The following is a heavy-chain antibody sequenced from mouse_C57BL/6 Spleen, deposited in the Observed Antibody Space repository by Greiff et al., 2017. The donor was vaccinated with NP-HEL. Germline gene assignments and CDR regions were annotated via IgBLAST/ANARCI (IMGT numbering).Heavy chain of an antibody. CDR2: INPNNGGT. V-gene: IGHV1-26*01. D-gene: IGHD2-4*01. CDR1: GYTFTDYY. CDR3: AREGYDYT. Sequence: EVQLQQSGPELVKPGASVKISCKASGYTFTDYYMNWVKQSHGKSLEWIGDINPNNGGTSYNQKFKGKATLTVDKSSSTAYMELRSLTSEDSAVYYCAREGYDYTWGQGTLVTVSA. J-gene: IGHJ3*01.